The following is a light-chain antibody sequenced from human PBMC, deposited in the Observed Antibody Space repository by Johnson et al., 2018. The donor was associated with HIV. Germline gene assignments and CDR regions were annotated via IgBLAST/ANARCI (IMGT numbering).Light chain of an antibody. V-gene: IGLV1-51*01. J-gene: IGLJ1*01. Sequence: QSVLTQPPSVSAAPGQKVTISCSGSSSNIGNNYVSWYQQLPGTAPKLLIYDNNKRPSGIPDRFSGSKSGTSATLGITGLQTGDEADYYCGTWDNSLSTYVFVPGTKVTVL. CDR2: DNN. CDR1: SSNIGNNY. CDR3: GTWDNSLSTYV.